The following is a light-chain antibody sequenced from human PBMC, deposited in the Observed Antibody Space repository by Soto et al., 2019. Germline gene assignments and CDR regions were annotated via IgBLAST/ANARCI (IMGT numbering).Light chain of an antibody. J-gene: IGKJ1*01. V-gene: IGKV3-11*01. CDR2: DAS. Sequence: EIVLTQSPATLSLSPGERASLSCRASQSVSSYLAWYQQKPGQAPRLLIYDASNGATGIPARFSGSGSGTDFTLTISSLEPDDFALYYCQQRINWPVTFGQGTKVEIK. CDR3: QQRINWPVT. CDR1: QSVSSY.